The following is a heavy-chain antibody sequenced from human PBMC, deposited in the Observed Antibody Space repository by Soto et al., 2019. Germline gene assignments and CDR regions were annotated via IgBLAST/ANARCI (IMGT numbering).Heavy chain of an antibody. D-gene: IGHD5-12*01. Sequence: ASVKVSCKASGYTFTGYYMHCVRQAPGQGLEWMGWINPNSGGTNYAQKFQGWVTMTRDTSISTAYMELSRLRSDDTAVYYCARGGESSGYDMNWFDPWGQGTLVTVSS. V-gene: IGHV1-2*04. CDR2: INPNSGGT. CDR3: ARGGESSGYDMNWFDP. J-gene: IGHJ5*02. CDR1: GYTFTGYY.